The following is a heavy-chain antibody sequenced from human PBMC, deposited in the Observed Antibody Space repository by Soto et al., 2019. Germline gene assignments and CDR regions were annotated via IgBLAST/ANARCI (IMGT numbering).Heavy chain of an antibody. Sequence: SETLSLTCTVSGGSVSSGSYYWSWIRQPPGKGLEWIGYIYYSGSTNYNPSLKSRVTISVDTSKNQFSLKLSSVTAADAAVYYCAREGGYSYGGGMDVWGQGTTVTVSS. CDR2: IYYSGST. V-gene: IGHV4-61*01. CDR1: GGSVSSGSYY. CDR3: AREGGYSYGGGMDV. D-gene: IGHD5-18*01. J-gene: IGHJ6*02.